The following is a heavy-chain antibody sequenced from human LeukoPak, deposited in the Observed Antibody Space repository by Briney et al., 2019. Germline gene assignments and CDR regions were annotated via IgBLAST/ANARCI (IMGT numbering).Heavy chain of an antibody. CDR2: IYSGGST. CDR3: TRGGGGSFPHY. CDR1: GFTVSSKF. D-gene: IGHD2-21*01. J-gene: IGHJ4*02. V-gene: IGHV3-53*01. Sequence: PGGSLRLSCAASGFTVSSKFLSWVRQPPGKGLEWVSDIYSGGSTYYADSVKGRFTISRDNSKNTLYLQMNSLRAEDTAVYYCTRGGGGSFPHYWGQGTLVTVSS.